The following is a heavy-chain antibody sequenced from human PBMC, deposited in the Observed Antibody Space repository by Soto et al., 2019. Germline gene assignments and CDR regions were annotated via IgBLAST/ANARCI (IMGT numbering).Heavy chain of an antibody. CDR3: AREGRAFFDY. CDR2: IWHDGISK. V-gene: IGHV3-33*01. J-gene: IGHJ4*02. D-gene: IGHD3-3*02. Sequence: QVQLVESGGGVVQPGRSLRLSCAASGFGFSSFGMHWVRQAPGKGLEWVAMIWHDGISKYYVDSVKGRFTISRDNSESTLYLQMNSLRAEDTAVYYCAREGRAFFDYWGQGTLVTVSS. CDR1: GFGFSSFG.